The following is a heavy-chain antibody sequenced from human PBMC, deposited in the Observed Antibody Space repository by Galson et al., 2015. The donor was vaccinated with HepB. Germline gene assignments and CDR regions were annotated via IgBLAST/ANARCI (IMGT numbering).Heavy chain of an antibody. D-gene: IGHD5-12*01. CDR2: INPSGGST. V-gene: IGHV1-46*04. CDR3: ARAATTDPYYYYYGMDV. J-gene: IGHJ6*02. CDR1: GYTFTSYY. Sequence: SVKVSCKASGYTFTSYYMHWVRQAPGQGLEWMGIINPSGGSTSYAQKLQGRVTMTRDTSMSTVYMELSSLRSEDTAVYYCARAATTDPYYYYYGMDVWGQGTTVTVSS.